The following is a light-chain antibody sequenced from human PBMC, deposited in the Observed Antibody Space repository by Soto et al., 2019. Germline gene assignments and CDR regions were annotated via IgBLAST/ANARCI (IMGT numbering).Light chain of an antibody. J-gene: IGKJ1*01. V-gene: IGKV1-5*01. CDR3: KQYNSYPWT. CDR1: QSISNR. CDR2: DAS. Sequence: DIQMTQSPSTLSASVGDGVTITCRACQSISNRFAWYQQKPGEAPKYLIYDASNFDSGAPSRLSGSGSGTEFTLSRSNLKPDDFATYYCKQYNSYPWTFGQGTKVEI.